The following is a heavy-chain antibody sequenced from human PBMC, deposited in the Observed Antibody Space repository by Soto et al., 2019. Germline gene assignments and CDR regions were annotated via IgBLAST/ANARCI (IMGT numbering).Heavy chain of an antibody. CDR2: ISDSGGNT. V-gene: IGHV3-23*01. J-gene: IGHJ3*02. Sequence: EVQLLESGGGLVQPGGSLRLSCAASGFTFRTYAMSWVRQAPGKGLEWVSGISDSGGNTYYADSVKGRFTMSRDNSENTLFLHMDRLSAEDTAIYYCAKDFKRVWLARDAFDIWGQGTMVTVS. CDR1: GFTFRTYA. D-gene: IGHD6-19*01. CDR3: AKDFKRVWLARDAFDI.